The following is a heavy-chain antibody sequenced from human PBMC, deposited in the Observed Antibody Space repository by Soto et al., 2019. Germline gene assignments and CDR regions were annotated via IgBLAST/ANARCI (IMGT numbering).Heavy chain of an antibody. J-gene: IGHJ3*02. CDR3: EHSRSSSDFWSGHDAFDI. Sequence: QITLKESGPTLVKPTQTLTLTCTFSGFSLSTSGVGVGWIRLPPGKALEWLALIYWDDDKRYRPSLKSWLTTTKDTCKTPVVIRIANMDPLDPTTYYWEHSRSSSDFWSGHDAFDIWGDGTMVTVSS. CDR1: GFSLSTSGVG. D-gene: IGHD3-3*01. V-gene: IGHV2-5*02. CDR2: IYWDDDK.